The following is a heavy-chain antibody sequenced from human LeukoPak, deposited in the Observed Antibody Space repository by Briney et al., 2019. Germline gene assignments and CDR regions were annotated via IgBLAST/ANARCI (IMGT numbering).Heavy chain of an antibody. CDR2: INPSGGST. D-gene: IGHD3-10*01. J-gene: IGHJ3*02. Sequence: ASVKVSCKASGYTFTSYYMHWVRQAPGQGLEWMGIINPSGGSTSYAQKFQGRVTMTRDTSTSTVYMELSSLRSEDTAVYYCAREKWNTMVRGAAFDIWGQGTMVTVSS. CDR1: GYTFTSYY. CDR3: AREKWNTMVRGAAFDI. V-gene: IGHV1-46*01.